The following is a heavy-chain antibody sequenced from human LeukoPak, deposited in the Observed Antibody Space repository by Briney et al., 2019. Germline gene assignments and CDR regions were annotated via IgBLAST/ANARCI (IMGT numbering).Heavy chain of an antibody. CDR1: GYTFTSYD. Sequence: ASVKVSCKASGYTFTSYDINWVRQATGQGLEWMGWMNPNSGNTGYAQKFQGRVTITRNTSISTAYMELSSLRSEDTAVYYCTRGTSSSSEFDPWGQETLVTVSS. CDR2: MNPNSGNT. CDR3: TRGTSSSSEFDP. D-gene: IGHD6-6*01. V-gene: IGHV1-8*03. J-gene: IGHJ5*02.